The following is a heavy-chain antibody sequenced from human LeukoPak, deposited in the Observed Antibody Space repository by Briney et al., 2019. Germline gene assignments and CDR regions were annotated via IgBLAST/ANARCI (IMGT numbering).Heavy chain of an antibody. Sequence: PAETLSLTCTVSGGSISSYYWSWIRQPPGKVLEWSGYIYYSGSTNYNPSLKSRVTISVDTSKNQFSLKLSSVTAADTAGYYCERGGWFGMDVWGQGTTVTVSS. J-gene: IGHJ6*01. CDR3: ERGGWFGMDV. CDR1: GGSISSYY. D-gene: IGHD3-10*01. V-gene: IGHV4-59*01. CDR2: IYYSGST.